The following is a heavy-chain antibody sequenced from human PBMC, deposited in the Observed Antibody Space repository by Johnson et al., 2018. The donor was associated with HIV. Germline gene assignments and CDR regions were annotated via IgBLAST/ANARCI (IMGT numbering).Heavy chain of an antibody. CDR3: ASLVGSSSGEAFDI. D-gene: IGHD6-6*01. CDR2: INSDGSST. V-gene: IGHV3-74*02. Sequence: VQLVESGGGVERPGGSLRLSCAASRFTFSDYYMSWIRQTPGKGLVWVSRINSDGSSTSYADSVKGRFTISRDNAKNSLYLQMNSLRAEDTAVYYCASLVGSSSGEAFDIWGQGTMVTVSS. CDR1: RFTFSDYY. J-gene: IGHJ3*02.